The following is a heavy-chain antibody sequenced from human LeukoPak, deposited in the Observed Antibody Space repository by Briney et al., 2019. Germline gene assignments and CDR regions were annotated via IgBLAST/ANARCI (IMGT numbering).Heavy chain of an antibody. J-gene: IGHJ5*02. CDR3: ARVPHGSFLEWLTESNWFDP. CDR2: INPNSGGT. D-gene: IGHD3-3*01. CDR1: GYTFTVYY. V-gene: IGHV1-2*02. Sequence: GASVKVSCKASGYTFTVYYMHWVRQAPGQGLEWMGWINPNSGGTNYAQKFQGRVTMTRDTSISTAYMELSRLRSDDTAVYYCARVPHGSFLEWLTESNWFDPWGQGTLVTVSS.